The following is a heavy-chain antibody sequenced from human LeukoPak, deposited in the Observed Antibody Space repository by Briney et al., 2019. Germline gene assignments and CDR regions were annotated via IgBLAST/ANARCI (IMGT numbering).Heavy chain of an antibody. CDR2: ISAYNGNT. J-gene: IGHJ3*01. Sequence: ASVKVSCKASGYTFTSYGISWVRQAPGQGLEWMGWISAYNGNTNYAQKFRGRVTITTDTSTNTAYMELRSLRSDDTAVYFCARDAPQWRNAFDFWGQGTMVTVSS. CDR3: ARDAPQWRNAFDF. CDR1: GYTFTSYG. V-gene: IGHV1-18*01. D-gene: IGHD6-19*01.